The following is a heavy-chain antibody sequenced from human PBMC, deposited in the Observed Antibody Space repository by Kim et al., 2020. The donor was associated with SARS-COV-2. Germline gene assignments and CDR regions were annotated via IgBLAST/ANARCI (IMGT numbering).Heavy chain of an antibody. J-gene: IGHJ4*02. CDR2: ISYDGSNK. CDR3: AKDWLDYGDYGPSDY. CDR1: GFTFSSYG. D-gene: IGHD4-17*01. Sequence: GGSLRLSCAASGFTFSSYGMHWVRQAPGKGLEWVAVISYDGSNKYYADSVKGRFTISRDNSKNTLYLQMNSLRAEDTAVYYCAKDWLDYGDYGPSDYWGQGTLVTVSS. V-gene: IGHV3-30*18.